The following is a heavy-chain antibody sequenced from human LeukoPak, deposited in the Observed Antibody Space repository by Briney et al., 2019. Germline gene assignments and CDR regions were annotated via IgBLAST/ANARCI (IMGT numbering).Heavy chain of an antibody. V-gene: IGHV3-21*01. CDR2: ISSSSSYI. CDR3: ARDSEPSSGWDDAFDI. Sequence: AGSLTLSCAASGFTLSSYAMSWVRQAPGQGMEWVSSISSSSSYIYYDDSVQGRFTISRDNAKNSLYLQMNSLRAEDTAGYYCARDSEPSSGWDDAFDIWGQGTMVTVSS. D-gene: IGHD6-19*01. J-gene: IGHJ3*02. CDR1: GFTLSSYA.